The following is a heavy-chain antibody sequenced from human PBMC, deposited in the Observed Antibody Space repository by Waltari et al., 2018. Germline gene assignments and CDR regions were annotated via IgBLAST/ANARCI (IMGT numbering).Heavy chain of an antibody. Sequence: QVQLQESGPGLVKPSETLSLTCAVSGYSISSGYYWGWIRQPPGKGLEWIGSIYHSGSTYYNPSLKSRVTISVDTSKNQFSLKLSSVTAADTAVYYCVRGTIAEEGWFDPWGQGTLVTVSS. CDR1: GYSISSGYY. CDR3: VRGTIAEEGWFDP. V-gene: IGHV4-38-2*01. J-gene: IGHJ5*02. D-gene: IGHD1-1*01. CDR2: IYHSGST.